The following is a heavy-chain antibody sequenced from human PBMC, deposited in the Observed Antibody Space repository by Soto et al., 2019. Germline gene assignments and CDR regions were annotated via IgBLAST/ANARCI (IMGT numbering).Heavy chain of an antibody. D-gene: IGHD3-3*01. V-gene: IGHV3-30-3*01. CDR1: GFTFSSYA. J-gene: IGHJ5*02. Sequence: QVQLVESGGGVVQPGRSLRLSCAASGFTFSSYAMHWVRQAPGKGLEWVAVISYDGSNKYYADSVKGRFTISRDNSKNTLYLQMNSLRAEDTAVYYCARDERFLEPYGWFDPWGQGTLVTVSS. CDR2: ISYDGSNK. CDR3: ARDERFLEPYGWFDP.